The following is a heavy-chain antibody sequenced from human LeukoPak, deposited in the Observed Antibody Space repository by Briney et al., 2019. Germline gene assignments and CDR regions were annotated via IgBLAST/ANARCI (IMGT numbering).Heavy chain of an antibody. CDR2: ISSSGSTI. Sequence: PGGSLRLSCAASGFTFSDYYMSWIRQAPGKGLEWVSYISSSGSTIYYADSVKGRFTISRDNAKNSLYLQMDSLRAEDTAVYYCSRPRFGELSFLHSWGQGALVTVSS. V-gene: IGHV3-11*01. CDR1: GFTFSDYY. CDR3: SRPRFGELSFLHS. D-gene: IGHD3-10*01. J-gene: IGHJ4*02.